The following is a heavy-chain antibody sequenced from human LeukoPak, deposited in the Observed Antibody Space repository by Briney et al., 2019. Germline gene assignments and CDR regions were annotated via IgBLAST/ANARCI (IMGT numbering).Heavy chain of an antibody. J-gene: IGHJ4*02. CDR2: IYYSGST. Sequence: SETLSLTCTVSGGSISSYYWSWIRQPPGKGLEWIGYIYYSGSTNYNPSLKSRVTISVDTSKNQFSLKLSSVTAADTAVYYCARGANFWSPDYRGQGTLVTVSS. D-gene: IGHD4/OR15-4a*01. CDR3: ARGANFWSPDY. V-gene: IGHV4-59*01. CDR1: GGSISSYY.